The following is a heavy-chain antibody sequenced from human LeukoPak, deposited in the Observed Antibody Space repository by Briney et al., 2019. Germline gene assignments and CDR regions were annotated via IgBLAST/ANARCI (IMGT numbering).Heavy chain of an antibody. D-gene: IGHD3-22*01. Sequence: GGSLRLSCAASGFTFSSYAMSWVRQAPGKGLEWVSAISGSGGSTYYADSVKGRFTISRDNSKNTLYLQMNSLRAEDTAVYYCAEDLYYYDSSGLALFAFDIWGQGTMVTVSS. CDR2: ISGSGGST. V-gene: IGHV3-23*01. CDR3: AEDLYYYDSSGLALFAFDI. CDR1: GFTFSSYA. J-gene: IGHJ3*02.